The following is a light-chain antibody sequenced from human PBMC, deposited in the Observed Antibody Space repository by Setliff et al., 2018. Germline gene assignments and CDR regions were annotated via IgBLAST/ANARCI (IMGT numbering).Light chain of an antibody. CDR2: GNM. V-gene: IGLV1-40*01. CDR3: QSYDISLSGYV. J-gene: IGLJ1*01. CDR1: GSNIGAGSD. Sequence: QSALTQPPSVSGAPGQRATISCTGSGSNIGAGSDVHWYQFLPGTAPKLLIYGNMNRPSGVPDRFSGSKSATSASLAISGLQAEDEADYYCQSYDISLSGYVFGTGTKGTVL.